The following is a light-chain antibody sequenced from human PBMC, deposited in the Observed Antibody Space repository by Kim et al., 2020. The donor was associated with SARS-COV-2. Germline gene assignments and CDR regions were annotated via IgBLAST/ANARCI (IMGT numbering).Light chain of an antibody. J-gene: IGLJ1*01. CDR3: QAWDSSTASYV. CDR2: QDS. V-gene: IGLV3-1*01. Sequence: PGQQASITCSGDKLGDKYACWYQQKPCQSPVLVIYQDSKRPSGIPERFSGSNSGNTATLTISGTQAMDEADYYCQAWDSSTASYVFGTGTKVTVL. CDR1: KLGDKY.